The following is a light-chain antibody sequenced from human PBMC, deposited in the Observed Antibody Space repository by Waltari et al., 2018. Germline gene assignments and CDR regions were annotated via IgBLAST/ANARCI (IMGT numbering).Light chain of an antibody. CDR1: SSDVADFTS. CDR2: DVS. J-gene: IGLJ2*01. CDR3: SSFTTSSTLL. V-gene: IGLV2-14*03. Sequence: QSALTQPASVSASPGESITLSCTATSSDVADFTSFPWYQQHPGKAPKFMIYDVSNRPSGVSHRFSGSMSGNTASLTISGLQAEDEAVYYCSSFTTSSTLLFGGGTKLTVL.